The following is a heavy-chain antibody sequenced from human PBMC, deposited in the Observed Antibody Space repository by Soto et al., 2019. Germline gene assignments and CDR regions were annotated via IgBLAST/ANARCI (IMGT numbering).Heavy chain of an antibody. CDR1: GGSVSSTTFY. V-gene: IGHV4-61*01. CDR3: SRERRYTSGY. CDR2: IYNSGTT. Sequence: SGTLALTCTVSGGSVSSTTFYWGWICQPTGKGLEWVAYIYNSGTTSHNPSLKSRVTISTDTSQNQLSLKLTSVTAVDTAVYYCSRERRYTSGY. D-gene: IGHD6-19*01. J-gene: IGHJ4*03.